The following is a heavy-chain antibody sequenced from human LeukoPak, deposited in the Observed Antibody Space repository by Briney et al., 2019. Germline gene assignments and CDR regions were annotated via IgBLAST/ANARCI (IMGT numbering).Heavy chain of an antibody. CDR1: GGSVSSGSYY. CDR3: ARRNXSGSYXYYFDX. V-gene: IGHV4-61*01. CDR2: IYYSGSA. D-gene: IGHD1-26*01. J-gene: IGHJ4*02. Sequence: PLETLSLTCTVSGGSVSSGSYYWSWIRQPPGKGLEWIGYIYYSGSANYNPSLKSRVTISVDTSKNQFSLKLSSVTAADTAVYYCARRNXSGSYXYYFDXWXQGTLVTVSS.